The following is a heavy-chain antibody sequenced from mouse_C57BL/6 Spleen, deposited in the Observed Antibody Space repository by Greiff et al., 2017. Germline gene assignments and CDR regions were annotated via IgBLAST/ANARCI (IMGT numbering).Heavy chain of an antibody. Sequence: QVQLQQPGAELVRPGTSVKLSCKASGYTFTSYWMHWVKQRPGQGLEWIGVIDPSDSYTNYNQKFKGKATLTVDTSSSTAYMQLSSLTSEDSAVYYCAREGTRNYPFAYWGQGTLVTVSA. CDR2: IDPSDSYT. D-gene: IGHD2-1*01. V-gene: IGHV1-59*01. CDR1: GYTFTSYW. CDR3: AREGTRNYPFAY. J-gene: IGHJ3*01.